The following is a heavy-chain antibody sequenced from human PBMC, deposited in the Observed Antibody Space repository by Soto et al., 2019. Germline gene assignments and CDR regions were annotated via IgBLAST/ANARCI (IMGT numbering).Heavy chain of an antibody. J-gene: IGHJ4*02. V-gene: IGHV4-61*01. CDR3: ARGFGELSWYYFDY. CDR2: IYYSGST. D-gene: IGHD3-10*01. CDR1: GGSVSSGSYY. Sequence: SETLSLTCTVSGGSVSSGSYYWSWIRQPPGKGLEWIGYIYYSGSTNYNPSLKSRVTISVDTSKNQFSLKLSSVTAADTAVYYCARGFGELSWYYFDYWGQGTLVTVSS.